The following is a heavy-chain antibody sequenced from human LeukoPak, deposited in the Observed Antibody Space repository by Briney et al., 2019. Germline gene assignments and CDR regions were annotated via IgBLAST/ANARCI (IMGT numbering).Heavy chain of an antibody. V-gene: IGHV4-4*07. CDR3: AGDRNYDHAFDI. J-gene: IGHJ3*02. CDR1: GGSISTYY. CDR2: IYTSGST. Sequence: PSETLSLTCTVSGGSISTYYWSWIRQPAGKGLEWIGRIYTSGSTNYNPSLKSRVTMSVDTSKNQFSLKLSSVTAADTAIYFCAGDRNYDHAFDIWGQGTMVTVSS. D-gene: IGHD3-22*01.